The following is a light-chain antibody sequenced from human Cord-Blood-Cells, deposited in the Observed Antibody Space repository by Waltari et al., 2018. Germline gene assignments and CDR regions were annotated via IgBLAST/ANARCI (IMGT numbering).Light chain of an antibody. Sequence: QSALTHLASVSGSPGQSITISCTATSSDAVCYNYVSWYQQHPGKPPKLMIYDVRNRPSGVSNSFSDSKSGNTDSLTISGRQAEDEADYYCSSYTSSSTLVFGTGTKVTVL. V-gene: IGLV2-14*01. CDR1: SSDAVCYNY. CDR2: DVR. CDR3: SSYTSSSTLV. J-gene: IGLJ1*01.